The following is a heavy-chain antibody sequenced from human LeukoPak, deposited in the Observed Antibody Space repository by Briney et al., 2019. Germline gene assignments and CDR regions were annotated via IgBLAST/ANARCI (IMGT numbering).Heavy chain of an antibody. CDR2: ISYDGSNK. Sequence: GRSLRLSCAASGFTFSSYAMHWVRQAPGKGLEWVAVISYDGSNKYYADSVKGRFTISRDNSKNTLYLQMNSLRAEDTALYYCATHSSDYGDYTVEYWGQGTLVIASS. CDR3: ATHSSDYGDYTVEY. D-gene: IGHD4-17*01. J-gene: IGHJ4*02. CDR1: GFTFSSYA. V-gene: IGHV3-30-3*01.